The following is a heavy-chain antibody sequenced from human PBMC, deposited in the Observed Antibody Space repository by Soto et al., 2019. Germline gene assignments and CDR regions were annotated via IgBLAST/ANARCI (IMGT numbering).Heavy chain of an antibody. CDR1: GGTFSSYS. CDR2: IIPICGTA. CDR3: AGDGWRHSGGIEC. Sequence: QVQLVQSGAEVKKPGSSVKVSCKASGGTFSSYSINWVRQAPGQGLEWMGEIIPICGTANYAQKLQGRVTITADESTSTAYMELSSLRSDDTAVYYCAGDGWRHSGGIECWGPGTLVHVSS. D-gene: IGHD3-16*01. V-gene: IGHV1-69*01. J-gene: IGHJ4*02.